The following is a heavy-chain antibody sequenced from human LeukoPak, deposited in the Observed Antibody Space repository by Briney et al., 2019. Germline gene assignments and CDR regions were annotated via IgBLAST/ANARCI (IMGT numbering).Heavy chain of an antibody. J-gene: IGHJ4*02. CDR2: IYYSGST. CDR3: ARCLYGSGSYQNDY. D-gene: IGHD3-10*01. CDR1: GGPISSSSYY. Sequence: SETLSLTCTVSGGPISSSSYYWGWIRQPPGKGLEWIGSIYYSGSTYYNPSLKSRVTISVDTSKNQFSLKLSSVTAADTAVYYCARCLYGSGSYQNDYWGQGTLVTVSS. V-gene: IGHV4-39*01.